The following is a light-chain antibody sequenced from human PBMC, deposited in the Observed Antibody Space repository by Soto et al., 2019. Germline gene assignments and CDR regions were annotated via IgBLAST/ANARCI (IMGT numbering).Light chain of an antibody. CDR2: GAS. V-gene: IGKV3-20*01. CDR3: QQYGSSPPWT. J-gene: IGKJ1*01. Sequence: EIVLTQSPGTLSLSPGERATLSCRASQSVSSSYLAWYQQKPGQAPSLLIYGASSRATGIPNRFSGSGSGTDFTLTISRLEPEDFAVSYCQQYGSSPPWTFGQGTKVEIK. CDR1: QSVSSSY.